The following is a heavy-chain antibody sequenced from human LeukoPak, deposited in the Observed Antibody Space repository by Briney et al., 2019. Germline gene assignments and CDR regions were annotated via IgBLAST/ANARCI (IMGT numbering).Heavy chain of an antibody. CDR1: GFTFSSYG. V-gene: IGHV3-23*01. CDR3: AKVGYFFGYLYYFDN. Sequence: GGSLRLSCAASGFTFSSYGMNWVRQAPGKGLEWVSVISGSGASTSYADSVKGRFTIARDNSKNTLYLQMNSLRAEDTAVYYCAKVGYFFGYLYYFDNWGQGTLVTVSS. D-gene: IGHD5-18*01. J-gene: IGHJ4*02. CDR2: ISGSGAST.